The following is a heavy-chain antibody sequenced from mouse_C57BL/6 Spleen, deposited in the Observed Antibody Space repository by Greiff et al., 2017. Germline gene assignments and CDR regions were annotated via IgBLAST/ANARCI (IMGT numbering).Heavy chain of an antibody. D-gene: IGHD3-2*02. J-gene: IGHJ3*01. CDR1: GYTFTSYW. CDR3: ARSSSGDGAY. CDR2: IDPSDSYT. V-gene: IGHV1-69*01. Sequence: QVQLQQPGAELVMPGASVKLSCKASGYTFTSYWMHWVKQRPGQGLEWIGEIDPSDSYTNYNQKFKGKSTLTVDKSSSTAYMQLSSLTSEDSAVYYCARSSSGDGAYWGQGTLVTVSA.